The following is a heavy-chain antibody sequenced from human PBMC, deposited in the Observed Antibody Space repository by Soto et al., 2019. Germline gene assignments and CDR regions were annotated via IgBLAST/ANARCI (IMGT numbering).Heavy chain of an antibody. Sequence: QVQLVESGGGVVQPGRSLRLSCAASGFTFSSYGMHWVRQAPGKGLEWVAVISYDGSNKYYADSVKGRFTISRDNYKNTMYLQMNSLRAEDTAVYYCAKDVWRYYYDSSGWDWGQGTLVTVSS. D-gene: IGHD3-22*01. CDR2: ISYDGSNK. V-gene: IGHV3-30*18. CDR3: AKDVWRYYYDSSGWD. J-gene: IGHJ4*02. CDR1: GFTFSSYG.